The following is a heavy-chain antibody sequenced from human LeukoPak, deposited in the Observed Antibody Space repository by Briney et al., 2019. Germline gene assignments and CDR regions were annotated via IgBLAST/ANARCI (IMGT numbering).Heavy chain of an antibody. J-gene: IGHJ4*02. Sequence: GGSLRLSCTASGFTVNSYAMSWVRQGPGKGLKWVSAISGSGDNTYYADSVRDRFTISRDKSKNTLYLQMDSLRAEDSAVYYCTKDHSEYVWGSYRRDDYWGQGTLVTVSS. CDR3: TKDHSEYVWGSYRRDDY. D-gene: IGHD3-16*02. CDR1: GFTVNSYA. CDR2: ISGSGDNT. V-gene: IGHV3-23*01.